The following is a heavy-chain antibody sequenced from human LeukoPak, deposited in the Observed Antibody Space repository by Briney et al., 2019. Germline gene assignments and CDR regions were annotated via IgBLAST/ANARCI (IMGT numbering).Heavy chain of an antibody. J-gene: IGHJ3*02. D-gene: IGHD6-13*01. CDR2: IYYSGST. CDR3: ARGIAAAAPPSSAFDI. V-gene: IGHV4-39*07. CDR1: GGSISSSNFY. Sequence: SETLSLTCTVSGGSISSSNFYWGWIRQPPGKGLEWIGCIYYSGSTYYNPSLKSRVSISVDTSKNQFSLKLSSVTAADTAVYYCARGIAAAAPPSSAFDIWGQGTMVTVSS.